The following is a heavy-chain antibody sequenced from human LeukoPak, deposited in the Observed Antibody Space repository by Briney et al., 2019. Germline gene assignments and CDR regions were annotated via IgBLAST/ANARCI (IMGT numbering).Heavy chain of an antibody. CDR1: GYNFATDW. J-gene: IGHJ5*02. V-gene: IGHV5-51*01. Sequence: GESLKISCQGSGYNFATDWIVWVRQRPGKGLEWMGIISPGDSHTRYSPSFQGQVTISADTSISTAYLHWSSLQASDTAIYYCARFHATWYGDTWGQGTLVTVSP. D-gene: IGHD6-13*01. CDR2: ISPGDSHT. CDR3: ARFHATWYGDT.